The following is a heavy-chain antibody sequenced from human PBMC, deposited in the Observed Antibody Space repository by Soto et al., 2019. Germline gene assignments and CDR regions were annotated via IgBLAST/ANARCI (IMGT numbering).Heavy chain of an antibody. CDR1: GGSFDDFY. Sequence: KPSETLSLTCAFYGGSFDDFYWGWVRQSPGKGLEWVGEISHDGGTNYSPSLASRVSISVDTSKNQFSLHLRSVTAADTGLYYCARGQLVWYGDLTPYHRDMDVWGQGTTVTVSS. CDR2: ISHDGGT. CDR3: ARGQLVWYGDLTPYHRDMDV. D-gene: IGHD3-10*01. J-gene: IGHJ6*02. V-gene: IGHV4-34*01.